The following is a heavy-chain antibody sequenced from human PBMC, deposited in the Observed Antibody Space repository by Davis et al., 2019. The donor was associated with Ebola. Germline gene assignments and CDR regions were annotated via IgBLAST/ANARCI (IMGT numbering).Heavy chain of an antibody. CDR3: ARGGIAVAGPDY. D-gene: IGHD6-19*01. Sequence: SETLSLTCTVPGGSISSYYWSWIRQPPGKGLEWIGYIYYSGSTNYNPSLKSRVTISVDTSKNQFSLKLSSVTAADTAVYYCARGGIAVAGPDYWGQGTLVTVSS. CDR2: IYYSGST. V-gene: IGHV4-59*01. J-gene: IGHJ4*02. CDR1: GGSISSYY.